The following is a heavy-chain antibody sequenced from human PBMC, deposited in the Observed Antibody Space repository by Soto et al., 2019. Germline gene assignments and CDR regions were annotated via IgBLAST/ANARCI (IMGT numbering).Heavy chain of an antibody. CDR2: IKTDGSST. CDR1: GFSFSSYW. J-gene: IGHJ4*02. D-gene: IGHD5-18*01. V-gene: IGHV3-74*01. Sequence: PGGSLILSCAASGFSFSSYWIHWVRQAPGKGLVWVSRIKTDGSSTDYADSVKGRFTISRDNAKNTLYPQMNSLRAEDTAVYYCAKREGNTYGLFHWGQGTLVTVSS. CDR3: AKREGNTYGLFH.